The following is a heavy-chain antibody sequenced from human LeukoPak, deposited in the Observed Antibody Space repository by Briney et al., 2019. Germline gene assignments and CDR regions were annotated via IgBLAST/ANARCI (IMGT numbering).Heavy chain of an antibody. CDR3: ARSIPPDF. D-gene: IGHD1-26*01. CDR2: ITSGGRT. J-gene: IGHJ4*02. V-gene: IGHV3-23*01. CDR1: GFTFTTYA. Sequence: LAGGSLRLSCVPSGFTFTTYAMNWVRQAPGKGLEWVSGITSGGRTYYADSVKGWFTISRDSSKNTLYLQMTSLRADDTALYYCARSIPPDFWGQGTLVTVSS.